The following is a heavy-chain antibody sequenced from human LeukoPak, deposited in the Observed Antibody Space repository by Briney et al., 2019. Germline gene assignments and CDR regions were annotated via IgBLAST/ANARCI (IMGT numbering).Heavy chain of an antibody. CDR1: GFTFSSYW. J-gene: IGHJ5*02. CDR3: ARERAREGGIAVA. D-gene: IGHD6-19*01. CDR2: IKQDGSEK. V-gene: IGHV3-7*01. Sequence: GGSLRLSCAASGFTFSSYWMSWVRQAPGRGLEWVANIKQDGSEKYYVDSVKGRFTISRDNAKNSLYLQMNSLRAEDTAVYYCARERAREGGIAVAWGQGTLVTVSS.